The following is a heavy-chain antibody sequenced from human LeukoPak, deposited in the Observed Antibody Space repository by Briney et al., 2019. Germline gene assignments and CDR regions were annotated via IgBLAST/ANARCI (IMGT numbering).Heavy chain of an antibody. J-gene: IGHJ5*02. CDR2: IWYDGSNK. CDR1: GMTFSSFG. CDR3: ARDSPVSAGPFDP. V-gene: IGHV3-33*01. D-gene: IGHD4-11*01. Sequence: GRSLGLSCAASGMTFSSFGMHWVRQAPGKGLEWVAFIWYDGSNKYYADSVKGRFTISRDNSKNTLYLQMNSLTAEDTAVYYCARDSPVSAGPFDPWGQGTLVTVSS.